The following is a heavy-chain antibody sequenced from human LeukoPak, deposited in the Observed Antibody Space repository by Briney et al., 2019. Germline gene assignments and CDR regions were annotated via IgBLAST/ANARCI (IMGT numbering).Heavy chain of an antibody. J-gene: IGHJ3*02. CDR3: ARDAYYYDSSGLRPIDAFDI. V-gene: IGHV1-69*05. CDR2: IIPIFGTA. D-gene: IGHD3-22*01. CDR1: GGTFSSYA. Sequence: SVKVSCXASGGTFSSYAISWVRQAHGQGLEWMAGIIPIFGTANYAQKFQGRVTITTDESTSTAYMELSSLRSEDTAVYYCARDAYYYDSSGLRPIDAFDIWGQGTMVTVSS.